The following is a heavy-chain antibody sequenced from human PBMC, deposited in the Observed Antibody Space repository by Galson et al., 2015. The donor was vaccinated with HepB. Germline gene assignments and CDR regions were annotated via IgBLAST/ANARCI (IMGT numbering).Heavy chain of an antibody. Sequence: SVKVSCKASGYNFITHGISRVRQAPGQGLEWMGWINADNGNTKYAERFQGRVTMTTDRSTNTAYMELKSLRYDDSAVYYCARDRVPRLFCSGGGCYTDAHDIWGQGTLVTVSS. J-gene: IGHJ3*02. D-gene: IGHD2-15*01. CDR2: INADNGNT. V-gene: IGHV1-18*01. CDR1: GYNFITHG. CDR3: ARDRVPRLFCSGGGCYTDAHDI.